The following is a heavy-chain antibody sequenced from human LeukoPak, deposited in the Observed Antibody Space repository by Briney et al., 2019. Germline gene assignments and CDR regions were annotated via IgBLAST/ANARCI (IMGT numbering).Heavy chain of an antibody. CDR2: IYYSGGT. CDR3: ARDRITIFGVVQNWFDP. CDR1: GGSTSSGDYY. D-gene: IGHD3-3*01. J-gene: IGHJ5*02. Sequence: SQTLSLTCTVSGGSTSSGDYYWSWIRQPPGKGLEWIGYIYYSGGTYYNPSLKSRVTISVDTPKNQFSLKLSSVTAADTAVYYCARDRITIFGVVQNWFDPWGQGTLVTVSS. V-gene: IGHV4-30-4*08.